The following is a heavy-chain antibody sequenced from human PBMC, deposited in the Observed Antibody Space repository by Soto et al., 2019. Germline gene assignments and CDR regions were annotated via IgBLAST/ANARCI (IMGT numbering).Heavy chain of an antibody. CDR1: GYSFTSYW. Sequence: PGESLKISCKGSGYSFTSYWISWVRQMPGKGLEWMGRIDPSDSYTNYSPSFQGHVTISADKSISTAYLQWSSLKASDTAMYYCARLMTGGYYYYGMDVWGQGTTVTVSS. CDR2: IDPSDSYT. D-gene: IGHD3-10*01. CDR3: ARLMTGGYYYYGMDV. V-gene: IGHV5-10-1*01. J-gene: IGHJ6*02.